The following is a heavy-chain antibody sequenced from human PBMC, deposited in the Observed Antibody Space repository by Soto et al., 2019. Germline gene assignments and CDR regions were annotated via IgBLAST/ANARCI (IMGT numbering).Heavy chain of an antibody. D-gene: IGHD1-26*01. J-gene: IGHJ4*02. CDR2: ISGSGGST. CDR3: AKAQSLVGATSRGYYFDY. V-gene: IGHV3-23*01. Sequence: PGGSLRLSCAASGFTFSSYAMSWVRQAPGKGLEWVSAISGSGGSTYYADSVKGRFTISRDNSKNTLYLQMNSLRAEDTAVYYCAKAQSLVGATSRGYYFDYWGQGTLVTSPQ. CDR1: GFTFSSYA.